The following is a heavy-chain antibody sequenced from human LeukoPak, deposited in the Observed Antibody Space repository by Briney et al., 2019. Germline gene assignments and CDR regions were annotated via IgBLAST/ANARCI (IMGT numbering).Heavy chain of an antibody. J-gene: IGHJ5*02. CDR1: GFTFSSYE. Sequence: GGSLRLSCAASGFTFSSYEMNWVRQAPGKGLERVSYISSSGSTIYYADSVKGRFTISRDNAKNSLYLQMNSLRAEDTAVYYCASLKPLGYCSGGSCYLPWGQGTLVTVSS. CDR2: ISSSGSTI. CDR3: ASLKPLGYCSGGSCYLP. V-gene: IGHV3-48*03. D-gene: IGHD2-15*01.